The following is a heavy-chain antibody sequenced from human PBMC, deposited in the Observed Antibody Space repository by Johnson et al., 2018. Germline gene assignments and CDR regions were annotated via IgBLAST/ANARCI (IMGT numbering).Heavy chain of an antibody. CDR2: ISYDGSNK. V-gene: IGHV3-30-3*01. J-gene: IGHJ6*02. D-gene: IGHD6-13*01. CDR1: GFTFSSYA. Sequence: VQLVESGGGVVQPGRSLRLSCAASGFTFSSYAMHWVRQAPGKGLEWVAVISYDGSNKYYADSVKGRFTISRDNSKNTLYLQMNSLRAEDTAVYYCATGQQLNNMDVWGQGTTVTVSS. CDR3: ATGQQLNNMDV.